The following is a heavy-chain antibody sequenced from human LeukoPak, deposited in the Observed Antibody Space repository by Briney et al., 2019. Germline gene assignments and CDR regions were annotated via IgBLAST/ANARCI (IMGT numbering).Heavy chain of an antibody. CDR3: ARDGYYDSSGYLNY. CDR2: INPSSGGT. CDR1: GYTFTGYY. V-gene: IGHV1-2*02. J-gene: IGHJ4*02. Sequence: ASVKVSCKASGYTFTGYYMHWVRQAPGQGLEWMGWINPSSGGTNYAQKFQGRVTMTRDTSISTAYMELSRLRSDDTAVYYCARDGYYDSSGYLNYWGQGTLVTVSS. D-gene: IGHD3-22*01.